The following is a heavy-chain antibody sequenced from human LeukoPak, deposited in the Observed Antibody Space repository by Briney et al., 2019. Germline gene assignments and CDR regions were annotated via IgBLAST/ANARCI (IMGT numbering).Heavy chain of an antibody. V-gene: IGHV1-18*01. CDR3: ARDPYSSGSLDGY. D-gene: IGHD6-19*01. J-gene: IGHJ4*02. CDR1: GYTFTSYG. CDR2: ISAYNGDT. Sequence: GASVKVSCKASGYTFTSYGFSWVRQAPGQGLEWMGWISAYNGDTNYARKFQGRVTMTTDTSTSTAHMELRSLRTDDTAVYYCARDPYSSGSLDGYWGQGTLVTVSS.